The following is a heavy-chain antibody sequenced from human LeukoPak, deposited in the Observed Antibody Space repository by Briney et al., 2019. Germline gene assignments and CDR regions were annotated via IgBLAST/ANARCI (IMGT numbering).Heavy chain of an antibody. CDR3: ARRSGWYYFDY. J-gene: IGHJ4*02. D-gene: IGHD6-19*01. CDR1: GYTFTSYD. CDR2: MNPNSGNT. Sequence: ASVKVSCKASGYTFTSYDVNWVRQATGQGLEWMGWMNPNSGNTGYAQKFQGRVTMTRNTSISTAYMELSSLRSEGTAVYYCARRSGWYYFDYWGQGTLVTVSS. V-gene: IGHV1-8*01.